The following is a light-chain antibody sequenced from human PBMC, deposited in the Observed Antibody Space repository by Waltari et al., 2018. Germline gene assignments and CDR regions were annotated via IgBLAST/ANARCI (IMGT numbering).Light chain of an antibody. CDR3: QQYKYWPAG. CDR1: HSVSSD. V-gene: IGKV3-15*01. CDR2: DAS. Sequence: EIVLTQSPATLSVSPGERATLSCRSSHSVSSDLAWYQRRPGHAPRLLIFDASTRATGIPARFSGSGSGTEFTLTISNLQSEDFAVYYCQQYKYWPAGFGQGTNVEI. J-gene: IGKJ1*01.